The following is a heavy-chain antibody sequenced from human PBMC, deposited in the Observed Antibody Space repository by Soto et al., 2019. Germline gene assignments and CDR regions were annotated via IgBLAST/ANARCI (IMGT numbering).Heavy chain of an antibody. CDR3: ASRDPGTSVDY. V-gene: IGHV4-4*02. D-gene: IGHD1-7*01. J-gene: IGHJ4*02. CDR1: GGSFTSNNW. Sequence: SATLSLTCAVSGGSFTSNNWWTWVRQPPGQGMEWIGEIYRTGSTNYNPSLKSRVTISLDKSENQFSLKVTSLTAADTAVYYCASRDPGTSVDYWGQVTFVTVSS. CDR2: IYRTGST.